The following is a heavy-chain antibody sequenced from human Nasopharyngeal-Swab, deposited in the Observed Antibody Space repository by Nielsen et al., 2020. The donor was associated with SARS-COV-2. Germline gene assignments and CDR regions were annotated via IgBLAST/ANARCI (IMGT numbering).Heavy chain of an antibody. V-gene: IGHV4-59*01. CDR2: IYYSGST. D-gene: IGHD3-10*01. CDR1: GGSISRYY. Sequence: SETLSLTCTGSGGSISRYYWSWIRQPPGKRLEWIGYIYYSGSTNYNPSLKSRVTISVDTSKNQFSLKLSSVTAADTAVYYCARMSGGNWFDPWGQGTLVTVSS. CDR3: ARMSGGNWFDP. J-gene: IGHJ5*02.